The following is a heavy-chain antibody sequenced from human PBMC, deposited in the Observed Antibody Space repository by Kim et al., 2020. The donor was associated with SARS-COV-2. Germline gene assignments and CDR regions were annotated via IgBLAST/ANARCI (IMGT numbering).Heavy chain of an antibody. CDR2: IKSKTDGGTA. CDR3: TTVDRITISGVVILV. CDR1: GFTFSRAW. V-gene: IGHV3-15*01. Sequence: GGSLRLSCAASGFTFSRAWMSWFRQAPGKGLEWVGRIKSKTDGGTADHAAPVKGRFTISRDDSRNTVYLQMNSLKTEDTAVYYCTTVDRITISGVVILVWGQGTTVTVSS. J-gene: IGHJ6*02. D-gene: IGHD3-3*01.